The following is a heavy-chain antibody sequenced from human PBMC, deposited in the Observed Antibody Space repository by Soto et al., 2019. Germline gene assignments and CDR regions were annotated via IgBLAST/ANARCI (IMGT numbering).Heavy chain of an antibody. CDR3: ARDAKSPGSRQTIQYYFDY. CDR2: ISYDGSNK. D-gene: IGHD6-13*01. Sequence: GGSLRLSCAASGFTFSSYAMHWVRQAPGKGLEWVAVISYDGSNKYYADSMKGRFTISRDNSKNTLYLQMNSLRAEDTAVYYCARDAKSPGSRQTIQYYFDYWGQGTLVTVSS. J-gene: IGHJ4*02. CDR1: GFTFSSYA. V-gene: IGHV3-30-3*01.